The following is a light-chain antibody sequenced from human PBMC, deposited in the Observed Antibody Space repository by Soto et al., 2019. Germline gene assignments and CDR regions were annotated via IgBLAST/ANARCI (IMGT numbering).Light chain of an antibody. Sequence: AIPLTQSPSSLSASVGDRVTITCRASQGISSALAWYQQKPGKAPKLLIYDASSLESGVPSRFTGSGSGTDFTLTISSLQPEDFAPYYCQPAITFGQGTRLEMK. CDR2: DAS. J-gene: IGKJ5*01. V-gene: IGKV1-13*02. CDR1: QGISSA. CDR3: QPAIT.